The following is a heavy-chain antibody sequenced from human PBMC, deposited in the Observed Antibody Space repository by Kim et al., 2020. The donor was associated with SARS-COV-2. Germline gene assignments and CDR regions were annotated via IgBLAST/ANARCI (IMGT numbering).Heavy chain of an antibody. D-gene: IGHD3-16*01. V-gene: IGHV4-59*08. CDR3: ARQEGGGWLFY. CDR1: GGSISSYY. Sequence: SETLSLTCTVSGGSISSYYWSWIRQPPGKGLEWIGYIYYSGSTNYNPSLKSRVTISVDTSKNQFSLKLSSVTAADTAVYYCARQEGGGWLFYWGQGTLVTVSS. CDR2: IYYSGST. J-gene: IGHJ4*02.